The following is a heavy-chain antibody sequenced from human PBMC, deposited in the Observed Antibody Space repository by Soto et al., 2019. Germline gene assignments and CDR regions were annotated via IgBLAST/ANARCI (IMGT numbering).Heavy chain of an antibody. D-gene: IGHD2-15*01. CDR3: ARDFYGGFSYAPGDN. V-gene: IGHV3-7*01. Sequence: EVQLVESGGGLVQPGGSLRLSCVASGFTFWGDWMSWVRQAPGKGLEWVANIKQDGSAKQYLDSVRGRFTISRDNSKNSVYLQMNSLRAEDTALYYCARDFYGGFSYAPGDNWGQGTLVTVSS. J-gene: IGHJ4*02. CDR1: GFTFWGDW. CDR2: IKQDGSAK.